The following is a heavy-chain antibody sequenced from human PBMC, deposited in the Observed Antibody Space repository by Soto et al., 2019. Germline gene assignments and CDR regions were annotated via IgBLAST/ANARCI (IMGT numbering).Heavy chain of an antibody. J-gene: IGHJ4*02. CDR2: IIPIFGTA. Sequence: QVQLVQSGAEVKKPGSSVKVSCKASGGSFSSYAISWVRQAPGQGLEWMGGIIPIFGTANHAQKFQGRATLTADEAESTGYVEVGSLRYEDTAVYFGARDVIAAAGTAGWGQGTLVTVS. CDR1: GGSFSSYA. D-gene: IGHD6-13*01. V-gene: IGHV1-69*12. CDR3: ARDVIAAAGTAG.